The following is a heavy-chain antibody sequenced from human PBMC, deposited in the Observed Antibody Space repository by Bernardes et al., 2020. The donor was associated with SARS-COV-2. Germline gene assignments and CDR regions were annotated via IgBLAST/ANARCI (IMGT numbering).Heavy chain of an antibody. CDR2: IAGDGSGT. CDR3: AGTTTTCCDY. J-gene: IGHJ4*02. Sequence: SVRRSCAASGITFKTHWMHWVRQVPGKGLVWVSRIAGDGSGTTYADSVKGRFTISRDNAKNTLYLQMNSLRAEDSAVYYCAGTTTTCCDYWGQGTLVTVSS. D-gene: IGHD1-26*01. CDR1: GITFKTHW. V-gene: IGHV3-74*01.